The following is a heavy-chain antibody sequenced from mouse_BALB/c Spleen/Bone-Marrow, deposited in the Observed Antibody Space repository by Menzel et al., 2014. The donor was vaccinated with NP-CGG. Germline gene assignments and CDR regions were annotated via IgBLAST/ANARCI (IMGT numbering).Heavy chain of an antibody. J-gene: IGHJ2*01. V-gene: IGHV3-8*02. CDR1: GDSITSSY. CDR3: ARGNGYHFDY. Sequence: ESVPSLVKPSQTLSLTCSVTGDSITSSYWNWIRKFPGNKLEYMGYISYSGNAYYNPSLKSRISLTRDTSKNQYYLQLNSVTTEDTATYFCARGNGYHFDYWGQGTTLTVSS. CDR2: ISYSGNA. D-gene: IGHD1-2*01.